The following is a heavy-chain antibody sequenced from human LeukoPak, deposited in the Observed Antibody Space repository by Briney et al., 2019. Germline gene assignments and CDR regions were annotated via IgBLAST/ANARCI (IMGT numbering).Heavy chain of an antibody. D-gene: IGHD3-9*01. CDR3: ARGAPDILTGYYYYYYGMDV. J-gene: IGHJ6*02. V-gene: IGHV1-2*02. CDR1: GHTFTVYD. CDR2: INPNSGGT. Sequence: ASLKVSCKASGHTFTVYDMHWVRQAPGQGLESLCWINPNSGGTNYAQKFQGTVTMTRDTSISTAYMELSRLRSDDTAVYYCARGAPDILTGYYYYYYGMDVWGQGTTVTVSS.